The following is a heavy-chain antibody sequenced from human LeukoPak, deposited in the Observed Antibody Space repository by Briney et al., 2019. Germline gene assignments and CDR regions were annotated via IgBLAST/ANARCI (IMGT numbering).Heavy chain of an antibody. CDR2: IRSKAYGGTT. D-gene: IGHD3-10*01. Sequence: SGGSLRLSCTASGFTFGDYAMSWFRQAPGKGLEWVGFIRSKAYGGTTEYAASVKGRFTISRDDSKSIAYLQMNSLKTEDTAVYYCTRDLWFGVLSPRYYFDYWGQGTLVTVSS. CDR1: GFTFGDYA. CDR3: TRDLWFGVLSPRYYFDY. J-gene: IGHJ4*02. V-gene: IGHV3-49*03.